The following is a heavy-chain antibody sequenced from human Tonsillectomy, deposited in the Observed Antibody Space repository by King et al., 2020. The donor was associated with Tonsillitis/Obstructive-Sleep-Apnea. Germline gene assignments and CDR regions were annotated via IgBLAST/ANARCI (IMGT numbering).Heavy chain of an antibody. D-gene: IGHD5-18*01. CDR2: IYYSGST. CDR3: ASVDTAMADDAFDI. J-gene: IGHJ3*02. V-gene: IGHV4-59*08. CDR1: GGYISSYY. Sequence: VQLQESGPGLVKPSETLSLTCTVSGGYISSYYWSWIRQPPGKGLEWIGYIYYSGSTNYNPSLKSRVTISVDTSKNQFSLKLSSVTAADTAVYYCASVDTAMADDAFDIWGQGTMVTVSS.